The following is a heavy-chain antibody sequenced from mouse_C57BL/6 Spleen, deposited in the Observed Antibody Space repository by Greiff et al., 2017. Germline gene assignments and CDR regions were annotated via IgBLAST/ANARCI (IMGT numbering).Heavy chain of an antibody. CDR3: AREDYGNFHFDY. J-gene: IGHJ2*01. CDR2: ISSGGSYT. CDR1: GFTFSSYG. Sequence: EVKLVESGGDLVKPGGSLKLSCAASGFTFSSYGMSWVRQTPDKRLEWVATISSGGSYTYYPDRVKGRFTISRDHAKNTLYLQMSSLQSEDTAMYYCAREDYGNFHFDYWGQGTTLTVSS. V-gene: IGHV5-6*01. D-gene: IGHD2-1*01.